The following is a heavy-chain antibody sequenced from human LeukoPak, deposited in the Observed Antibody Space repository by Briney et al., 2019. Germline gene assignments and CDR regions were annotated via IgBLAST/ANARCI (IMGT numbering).Heavy chain of an antibody. CDR3: AREGRSGSYLYYFDY. CDR1: GGSISSYY. D-gene: IGHD1-26*01. J-gene: IGHJ4*02. Sequence: SETLSLTCTVSGGSISSYYWSWIRQPPGKGLEWIGYIYYSGSTNYNPSLKSRVTISVDTSKNQFSLKLSSVTAADTAVYYYAREGRSGSYLYYFDYWGQGTLVTVSS. V-gene: IGHV4-59*01. CDR2: IYYSGST.